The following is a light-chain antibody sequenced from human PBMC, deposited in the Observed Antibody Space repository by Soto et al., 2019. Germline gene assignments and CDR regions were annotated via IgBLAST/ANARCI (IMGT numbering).Light chain of an antibody. Sequence: QSVLTQPPSASGSPGQSVTISCTGTKNDIGVYDYVSWYQHHPGKAPPLIIYEVVQRPSGVTDRFSGSKSSNTASLTVSGHDAADADYYCCKSYGGSNPDVFGSGTKLSVL. CDR3: KSYGGSNPDV. CDR2: EVV. V-gene: IGLV2-8*01. CDR1: KNDIGVYDY. J-gene: IGLJ1*01.